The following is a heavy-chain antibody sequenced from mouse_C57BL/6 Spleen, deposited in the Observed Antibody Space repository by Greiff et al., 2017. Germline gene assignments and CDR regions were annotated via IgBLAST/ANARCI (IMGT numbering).Heavy chain of an antibody. D-gene: IGHD4-1*01. Sequence: VHLVESGGGLVQPGGSLKLSCAASGFTFSDYYMYWVRQTPEKRLEWVAYISNGGGSTYYPDTVKGRFTISRDNAKNTLYLQMSRLKSEDTAMYYCARLTGSYYFDYWGQGTTLTVSS. V-gene: IGHV5-12*01. J-gene: IGHJ2*01. CDR2: ISNGGGST. CDR1: GFTFSDYY. CDR3: ARLTGSYYFDY.